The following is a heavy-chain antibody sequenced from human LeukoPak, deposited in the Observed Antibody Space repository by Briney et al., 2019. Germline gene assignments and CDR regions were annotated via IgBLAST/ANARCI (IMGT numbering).Heavy chain of an antibody. CDR2: VYHSGIT. CDR1: GGSITNTNYY. D-gene: IGHD2/OR15-2a*01. Sequence: SETLSLTCSVSGGSITNTNYYWAWIRQSPGEGLEWIGSVYHSGITYYTPSLKSRVSISVGTSKNQFSLKVTSVTAADTAVYYCAREWQYQFDYWGQGSLVAISS. V-gene: IGHV4-39*07. CDR3: AREWQYQFDY. J-gene: IGHJ4*02.